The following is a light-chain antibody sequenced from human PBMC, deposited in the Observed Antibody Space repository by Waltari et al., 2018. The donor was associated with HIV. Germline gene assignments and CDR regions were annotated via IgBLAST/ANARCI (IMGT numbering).Light chain of an antibody. J-gene: IGLJ3*02. CDR2: GNR. V-gene: IGLV1-40*01. CDR1: GPNIGAGLD. Sequence: QSVLTQPPSVSGAPGQRVTLPCTGSGPNIGAGLDFPWSQQLPGTAPKLLIFGNRNRPSGVPDRFSGSRSGTSASLAITGLHTEDEADYYCQSYDSSLSGWVFGGGTKLTVL. CDR3: QSYDSSLSGWV.